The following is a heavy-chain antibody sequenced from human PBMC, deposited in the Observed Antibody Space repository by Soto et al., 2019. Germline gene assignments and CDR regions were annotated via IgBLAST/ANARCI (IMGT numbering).Heavy chain of an antibody. CDR3: ADGLRRVRSVSAFLLTRSSDP. D-gene: IGHD6-13*01. J-gene: IGHJ5*02. Sequence: QPPGKGLEWIGYIYYSGGTNHNPSLKSRVTTSVDTSKNQFSLKLSSVTAADTFFFHAADGLRRVRSVSAFLLTRSSDP. V-gene: IGHV4-59*01. CDR2: IYYSGGT.